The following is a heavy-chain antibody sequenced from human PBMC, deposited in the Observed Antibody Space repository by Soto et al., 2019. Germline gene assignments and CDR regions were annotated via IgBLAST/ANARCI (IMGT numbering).Heavy chain of an antibody. D-gene: IGHD4-4*01. J-gene: IGHJ4*02. CDR3: ARRPYSHDFYFDN. CDR2: ITDTGGDA. Sequence: GGSLRLSCVASGLTFGSRAMSWVRQSPGEGLEWVSTITDTGGDAKYADSVKGRFTISRDNSKNTLYLQMNSLRTEDTAVYYCARRPYSHDFYFDNWGQGTLVTAPQ. CDR1: GLTFGSRA. V-gene: IGHV3-23*01.